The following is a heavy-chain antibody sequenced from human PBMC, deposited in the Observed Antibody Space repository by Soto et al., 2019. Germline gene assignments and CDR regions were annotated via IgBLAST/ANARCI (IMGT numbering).Heavy chain of an antibody. J-gene: IGHJ5*02. D-gene: IGHD1-1*01. V-gene: IGHV3-30*03. CDR2: ISYDGSNK. CDR3: ARTYVPGIAGFDP. Sequence: GGSLRLSCAASGFTFSSYGMHWVRQAPGKGLEWVAVISYDGSNKYYADSVKGRFTISRDNAKNTLYLQMNSLRVEDTAVYYCARTYVPGIAGFDPWGQGTLVTVSS. CDR1: GFTFSSYG.